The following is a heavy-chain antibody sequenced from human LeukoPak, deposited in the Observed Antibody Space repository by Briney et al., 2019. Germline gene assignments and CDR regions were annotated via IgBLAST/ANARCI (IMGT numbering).Heavy chain of an antibody. CDR1: GGSISSSNW. V-gene: IGHV4-4*02. Sequence: PSETLSLTCAVSGGSISSSNWWSWVRQPPGKGLEWIGEIYHSGSTNYNPSLKSRVTISVDTSKNQFSLKLSSVTAVDTAVYYCARGGSSGYMLWGQGTLVTVSS. J-gene: IGHJ4*02. CDR3: ARGGSSGYML. CDR2: IYHSGST. D-gene: IGHD3-10*02.